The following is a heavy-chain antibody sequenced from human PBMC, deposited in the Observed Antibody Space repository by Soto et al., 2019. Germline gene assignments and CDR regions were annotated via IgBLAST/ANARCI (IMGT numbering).Heavy chain of an antibody. D-gene: IGHD3-22*01. V-gene: IGHV5-10-1*01. J-gene: IGHJ4*02. CDR1: GYSFAGYW. Sequence: GESLKISCKGSGYSFAGYWITWVRQKPGKGLGWMGRIDPSDSQTYYSPSFRGHVTISVTKSITTVFLQWSGLRASDTAMYYCARQIYDSDTGPNFQYYFDSWGQGTPVTVSS. CDR3: ARQIYDSDTGPNFQYYFDS. CDR2: IDPSDSQT.